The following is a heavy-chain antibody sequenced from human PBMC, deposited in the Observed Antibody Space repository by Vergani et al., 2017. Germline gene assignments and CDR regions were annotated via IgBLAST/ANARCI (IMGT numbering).Heavy chain of an antibody. CDR3: AKDVLGYCSSTSCRMYYFDY. CDR2: ISGSGGST. J-gene: IGHJ4*02. D-gene: IGHD2-2*01. CDR1: GFTFSSYA. V-gene: IGHV3-23*01. Sequence: EVQLLESGGGLVQPGGSLRLSCAASGFTFSSYAMSWVRQAPGKGLEWVSAISGSGGSTYYADSVKGRFTISIDNSKNTLYLQMNSLRAEDTAVYYCAKDVLGYCSSTSCRMYYFDYWGQGTLVTVSS.